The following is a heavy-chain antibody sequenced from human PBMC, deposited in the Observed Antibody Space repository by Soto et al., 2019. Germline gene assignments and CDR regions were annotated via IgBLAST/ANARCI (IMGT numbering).Heavy chain of an antibody. J-gene: IGHJ6*02. CDR1: GGFVNSDTHS. V-gene: IGHV4-61*01. D-gene: IGHD2-2*01. CDR3: ARFVRSCSATTCSTRADV. CDR2: IYSGGST. Sequence: SETLSLTCTVSGGFVNSDTHSWSWIRQTPGKRLEWIGFIYSGGSTKNPSLRSRVTMSVDTSKNQFSLKLRSVIVADTAVYHCARFVRSCSATTCSTRADVWGQGITVTVSS.